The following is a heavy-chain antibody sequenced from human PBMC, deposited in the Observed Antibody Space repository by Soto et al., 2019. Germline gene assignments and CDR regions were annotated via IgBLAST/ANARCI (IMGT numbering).Heavy chain of an antibody. CDR1: GASSISYY. J-gene: IGHJ4*02. Sequence: SETLPLTCTVSGASSISYYWSWIRQPTGKGLEWIGYIYYNGTTNYNPSLKSRVTMSVGTSKNQFSLKLSSVTAADTAVYYCARYYYDTSGYYYDYWGQGSLVTVSS. CDR2: IYYNGTT. CDR3: ARYYYDTSGYYYDY. V-gene: IGHV4-59*13. D-gene: IGHD3-22*01.